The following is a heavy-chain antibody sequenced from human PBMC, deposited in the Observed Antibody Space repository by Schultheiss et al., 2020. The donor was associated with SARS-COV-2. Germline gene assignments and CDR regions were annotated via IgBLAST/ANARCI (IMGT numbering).Heavy chain of an antibody. Sequence: LSLLCTVSGGSISSGDYYWSWIRQPPGKGLEWIGYIYYSGSTYYNPSLKSRVTISVDTSKNQFSLQLSSVTAADTAVYYCARAEDFWSGSYYYYGMDVWGQGTTVTVSS. D-gene: IGHD3-3*01. CDR1: GGSISSGDYY. J-gene: IGHJ6*02. CDR3: ARAEDFWSGSYYYYGMDV. CDR2: IYYSGST. V-gene: IGHV4-30-4*08.